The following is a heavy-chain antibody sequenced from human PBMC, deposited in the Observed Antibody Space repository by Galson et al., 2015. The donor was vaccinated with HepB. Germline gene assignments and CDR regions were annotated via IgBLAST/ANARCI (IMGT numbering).Heavy chain of an antibody. J-gene: IGHJ6*02. CDR1: GYTFTAYY. CDR2: MNGNSGGT. V-gene: IGHV1-2*06. CDR3: ASAREDLRRGMDV. D-gene: IGHD1-26*01. Sequence: SVKVSCKASGYTFTAYYFHWVRQAPGQGLEWMGRMNGNSGGTNYAEKFQGRLTMTRDTTISTAYMELTRLTSDDTATYYCASAREDLRRGMDVWGQGTTVIVSS.